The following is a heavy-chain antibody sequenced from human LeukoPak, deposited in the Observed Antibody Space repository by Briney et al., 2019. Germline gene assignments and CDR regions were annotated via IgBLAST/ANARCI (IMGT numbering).Heavy chain of an antibody. CDR3: ARHPPSSDCSSTSCYVYYYYMDV. J-gene: IGHJ6*03. CDR1: GYSISSGYY. V-gene: IGHV4-38-2*01. D-gene: IGHD2-2*01. Sequence: PSETLSLTCAVSGYSISSGYYWGWIRQPPGKGLEWIGSIYHSGSTYYNPSLKSRVTIPVDTSKNQFSLKLSSVTAADTAVYYCARHPPSSDCSSTSCYVYYYYMDVWGKGTTVTVSS. CDR2: IYHSGST.